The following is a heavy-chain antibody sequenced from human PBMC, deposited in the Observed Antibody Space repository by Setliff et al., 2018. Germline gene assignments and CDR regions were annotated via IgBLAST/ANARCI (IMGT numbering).Heavy chain of an antibody. CDR3: TTGPRDSRNYMTWLDS. D-gene: IGHD4-4*01. CDR1: GFSFSDHS. CDR2: TRNKVSSYIT. Sequence: GGSLRLSCATSGFSFSDHSMDWVRQAPGKGLEWVGRTRNKVSSYITEYAAPAKGRFTISRDDSKNMIYLQMNNLKSDDTGFYYCTTGPRDSRNYMTWLDSWGQGTLVTVSS. V-gene: IGHV3-72*01. J-gene: IGHJ5*01.